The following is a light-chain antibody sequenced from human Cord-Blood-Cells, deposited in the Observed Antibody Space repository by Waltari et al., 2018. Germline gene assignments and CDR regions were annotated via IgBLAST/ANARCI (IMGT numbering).Light chain of an antibody. V-gene: IGLV3-1*01. CDR2: NDS. CDR1: KLGEKY. Sequence: SYELTQPPSVSVSPGQTASITCSGDKLGEKYACWYQQKPGQSPVLVIYNDSTRPSGIPERFSGSNSGNTATLTISGTQAMDEADYYCQAWDSSTVVFGGGTKLTVL. J-gene: IGLJ2*01. CDR3: QAWDSSTVV.